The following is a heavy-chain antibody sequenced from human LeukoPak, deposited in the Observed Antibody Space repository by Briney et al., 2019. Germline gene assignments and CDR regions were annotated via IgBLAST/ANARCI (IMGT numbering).Heavy chain of an antibody. V-gene: IGHV3-23*01. Sequence: PGGSLRLSCAASGFTFSSYAMSWVRQAAGKGLEWVSAISGSGGSTYYADSVKGRFTISRDNSKNTLYLQMNSLRAEDTAVYYCAKIPRYCSSTSCFDYWGQGTLVTVSS. CDR1: GFTFSSYA. CDR2: ISGSGGST. CDR3: AKIPRYCSSTSCFDY. J-gene: IGHJ4*02. D-gene: IGHD2-2*01.